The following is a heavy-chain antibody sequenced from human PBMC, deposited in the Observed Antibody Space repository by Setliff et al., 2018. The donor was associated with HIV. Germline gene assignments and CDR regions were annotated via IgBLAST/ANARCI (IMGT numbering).Heavy chain of an antibody. V-gene: IGHV4-4*08. CDR1: GGSISNYY. Sequence: SETLSLTCTVSGGSISNYYWSWIRQPPGEGLEWIGYIYTIGSPDFPSGNTVYNPAFRSRVTLSLDTSKNQFSLKLTSVAAADAAVSYCTGDYSSGSNSIDFWGQGTPVTVSS. CDR3: TGDYSSGSNSIDF. D-gene: IGHD3-10*01. J-gene: IGHJ4*02. CDR2: IY.